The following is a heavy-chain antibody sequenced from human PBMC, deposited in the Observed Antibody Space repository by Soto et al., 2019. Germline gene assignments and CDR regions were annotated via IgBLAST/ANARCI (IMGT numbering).Heavy chain of an antibody. Sequence: QVQLVQSGPEAKKPGASVKVSCTASGYTFTSYTSGGITWVRQAPGQGLEWMGWISVYKGYTYYAESLQGRVTMTTDTSTTTADMELRSLRSDDTAVYYCARAPGASRNWFHPWGQGTLVTVSS. CDR3: ARAPGASRNWFHP. CDR1: GYTFTSYTSGG. J-gene: IGHJ5*02. D-gene: IGHD3-10*01. CDR2: ISVYKGYT. V-gene: IGHV1-18*01.